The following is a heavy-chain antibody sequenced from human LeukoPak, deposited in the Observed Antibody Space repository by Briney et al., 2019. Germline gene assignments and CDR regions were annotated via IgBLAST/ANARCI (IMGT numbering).Heavy chain of an antibody. CDR3: ARDKLELRWFDP. CDR1: GGTFSSYA. CDR2: IIPIFGTA. V-gene: IGHV1-69*06. Sequence: SVKVSCKASGGTFSSYAISWVRQAPGQGLEWMGGIIPIFGTANYAQKFQGRVTITADKSTSTAYMELSSLRPEDTAVYYCARDKLELRWFDPWGQGTLVTVSS. D-gene: IGHD1-7*01. J-gene: IGHJ5*02.